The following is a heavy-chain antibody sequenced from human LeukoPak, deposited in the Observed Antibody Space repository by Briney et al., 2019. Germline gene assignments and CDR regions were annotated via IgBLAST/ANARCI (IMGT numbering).Heavy chain of an antibody. CDR3: ASVQDYGDYYFDY. CDR1: GGSISSGSYY. Sequence: SETLSLTCTVSGGSISSGSYYWSWIRQPAGKGLEWIGRIYTSGSTNYNPPFKSRVTISVDTSKNQFSLKLSSVTAADTAVYYCASVQDYGDYYFDYWGQGTLVTVSS. CDR2: IYTSGST. V-gene: IGHV4-61*02. D-gene: IGHD4-17*01. J-gene: IGHJ4*02.